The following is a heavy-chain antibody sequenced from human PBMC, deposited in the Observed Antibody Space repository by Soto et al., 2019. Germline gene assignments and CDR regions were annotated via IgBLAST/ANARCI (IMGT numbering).Heavy chain of an antibody. J-gene: IGHJ6*02. CDR1: GGSITGGSISSTTYY. CDR2: FFIGGNT. D-gene: IGHD6-13*01. CDR3: AITVGSSWYYYYGMDV. V-gene: IGHV4-39*01. Sequence: SETLSLTCTVSGGSITGGSISSTTYYWGWMRQPPGKGLEWIASFFIGGNTYYNPSLKSRVTTSVDTSKNQFSLKLSSVTAADTAVYYCAITVGSSWYYYYGMDVWGQGTTVTVSS.